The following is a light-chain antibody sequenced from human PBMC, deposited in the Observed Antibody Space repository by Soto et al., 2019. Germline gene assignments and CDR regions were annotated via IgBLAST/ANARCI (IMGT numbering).Light chain of an antibody. CDR3: QQSYSTPFT. J-gene: IGKJ3*01. CDR2: AAS. V-gene: IGKV1-39*01. Sequence: DIQMTQSPSSLSASVGDRVTITCRASQSISNYLNWYQQKPGKAPKLLIYAASSLQSGVPSRFSGSGSVTDFTLTISSLQPEDVSTYYCQQSYSTPFTFGPGTKVDIK. CDR1: QSISNY.